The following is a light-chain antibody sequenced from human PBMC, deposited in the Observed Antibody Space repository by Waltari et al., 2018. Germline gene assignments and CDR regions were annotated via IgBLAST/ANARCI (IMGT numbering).Light chain of an antibody. CDR2: DVT. J-gene: IGLJ2*01. CDR1: STYIGSFGL. CDR3: ASYTSDTTHVV. Sequence: QSALTQPASVSGSPGQSITISCTGTSTYIGSFGLVSWYQQHPGRAPTLMIYDVTRRPSETSDRFVGYKSGNTASLTISGILAEDEADYYCASYTSDTTHVVFGGGTKLTVL. V-gene: IGLV2-23*02.